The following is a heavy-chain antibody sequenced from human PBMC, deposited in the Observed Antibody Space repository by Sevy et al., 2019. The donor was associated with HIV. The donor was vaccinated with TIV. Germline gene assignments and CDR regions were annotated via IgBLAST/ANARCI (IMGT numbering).Heavy chain of an antibody. J-gene: IGHJ6*02. CDR2: IIPIFGTA. V-gene: IGHV1-69*13. CDR3: ARQMKESHYYYGMDV. Sequence: ASVKVSCKASGGTFSSYAISWVRQAPGQGLEWMGGIIPIFGTANYAQKFQGRVTITADESTSTAYMELSSRRSEDTAVYYCARQMKESHYYYGMDVWGQGTTVTVSS. CDR1: GGTFSSYA. D-gene: IGHD3-10*01.